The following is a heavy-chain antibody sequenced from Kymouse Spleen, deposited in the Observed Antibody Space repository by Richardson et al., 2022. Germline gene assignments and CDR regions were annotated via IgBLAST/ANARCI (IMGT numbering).Heavy chain of an antibody. J-gene: IGHJ4*02. D-gene: IGHD2-15*01. CDR2: IGTAGDT. Sequence: EVQLVESGGGLVQPGGSLRLSCAASGFTFSSYDMHWVRQATGKGLEWVSAIGTAGDTYYPGSVKGRFTISRENAKNSLYLQMNSLRAGDTAVYYCARAAVIL*WCSRTTGAREPWSPSPQ. CDR3: ARAAVIL*WCSRTT. V-gene: IGHV3-13*01. CDR1: GFTFSSYD.